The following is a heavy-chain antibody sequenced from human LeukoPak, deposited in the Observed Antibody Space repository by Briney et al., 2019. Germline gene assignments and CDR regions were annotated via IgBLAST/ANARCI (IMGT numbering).Heavy chain of an antibody. J-gene: IGHJ5*02. Sequence: GSLRLSCAASGLTVSSYSMNWVRQAPGKGLEWIGSIYDSGSTYYNPSLKSRVTISVDTSKNQFSLKLNSVTAADTAVYYCARHYGPWGQGTLVTVSS. CDR3: ARHYGP. CDR1: GLTVSSYSMN. CDR2: IYDSGST. D-gene: IGHD3-10*01. V-gene: IGHV4-39*01.